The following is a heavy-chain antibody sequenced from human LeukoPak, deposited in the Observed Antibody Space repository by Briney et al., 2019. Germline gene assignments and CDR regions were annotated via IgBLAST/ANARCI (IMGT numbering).Heavy chain of an antibody. D-gene: IGHD1-26*01. V-gene: IGHV3-9*01. CDR2: INWNGGKI. J-gene: IGHJ4*02. Sequence: PGGSLRLSCAASGFTFDDYAMHWIRQAPGKGLEWVSGINWNGGKIGYADSVKGRFTISRDSAKSSLYLQMNSLRAEDTALYYCAKGAWELPQTAFDYWGQGTLVTVSS. CDR3: AKGAWELPQTAFDY. CDR1: GFTFDDYA.